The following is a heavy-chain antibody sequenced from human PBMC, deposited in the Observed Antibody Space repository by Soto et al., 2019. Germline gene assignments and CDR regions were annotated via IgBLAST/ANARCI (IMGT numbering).Heavy chain of an antibody. J-gene: IGHJ5*02. Sequence: PGGSLRLSCAASGFTFSSYAMSWVRQAPGKGLEWVSAISGSGGSTYYADSVKGRFTISRDNSKNTLYLQMNSLRAEDTAVYYCAKDLSRYSGSYYVGVCWFDPWGQGTLVTVSS. CDR3: AKDLSRYSGSYYVGVCWFDP. V-gene: IGHV3-23*01. D-gene: IGHD1-26*01. CDR2: ISGSGGST. CDR1: GFTFSSYA.